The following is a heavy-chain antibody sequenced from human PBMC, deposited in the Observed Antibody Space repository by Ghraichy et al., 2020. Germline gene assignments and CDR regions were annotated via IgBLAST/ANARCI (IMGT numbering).Heavy chain of an antibody. CDR2: IFYSGST. CDR1: GGSISSTSYY. J-gene: IGHJ5*02. Sequence: SQTLSLTCTVSGGSISSTSYYWGWIRQPPGKGLEWIGSIFYSGSTYYNPSLRSRVTISVDTSKNQFSLKLSSVTAADTAVYYCARQEGLTGHWFDPWGQGTLVTVSS. V-gene: IGHV4-39*01. D-gene: IGHD1-14*01. CDR3: ARQEGLTGHWFDP.